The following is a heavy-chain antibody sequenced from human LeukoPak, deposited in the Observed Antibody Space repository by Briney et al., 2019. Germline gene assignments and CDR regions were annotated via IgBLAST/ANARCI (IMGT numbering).Heavy chain of an antibody. J-gene: IGHJ3*02. V-gene: IGHV3-48*03. D-gene: IGHD6-19*01. CDR1: GFTFSRDD. CDR3: ARSGSGWAYDAFDI. CDR2: ISGSGNAI. Sequence: GGSLRLSCAASGFTFSRDDMNWVRQAPGKGLEWISYISGSGNAIYYADSVKGRFTISRDNAKNSLYLQMNSLRAEDTAVYYCARSGSGWAYDAFDIWGQGTMVTVSS.